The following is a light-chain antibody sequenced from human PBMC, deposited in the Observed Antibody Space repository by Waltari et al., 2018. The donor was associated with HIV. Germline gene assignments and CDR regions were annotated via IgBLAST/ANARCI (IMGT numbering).Light chain of an antibody. CDR3: QQYYSTPWT. CDR1: QSVLSSSNNKNY. J-gene: IGKJ1*01. Sequence: DIVMTQSPDSLAVSLGERATINCKSSQSVLSSSNNKNYLAWYQQKPGQPPKRLIYWASTRESGVPDRVSGSGSGTDFTLTISSLQAEDVAVYYCQQYYSTPWTFGQGTKVESK. CDR2: WAS. V-gene: IGKV4-1*01.